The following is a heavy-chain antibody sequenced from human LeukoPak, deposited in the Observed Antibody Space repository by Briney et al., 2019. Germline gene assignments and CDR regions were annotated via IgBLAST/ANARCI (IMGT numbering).Heavy chain of an antibody. J-gene: IGHJ4*02. CDR2: ISGSGGST. CDR3: AKDRSCTNDICHGDFDY. CDR1: GFTFSSYA. D-gene: IGHD2-8*01. V-gene: IGHV3-23*01. Sequence: GGSLRLSCAASGFTFSSYAVSWARQAPGKGLEWVSSISGSGGSTYSADSVKGRFTISRDNSKNTLYLQMNSLRAEDTALYYCAKDRSCTNDICHGDFDYWGQGTLVTVSS.